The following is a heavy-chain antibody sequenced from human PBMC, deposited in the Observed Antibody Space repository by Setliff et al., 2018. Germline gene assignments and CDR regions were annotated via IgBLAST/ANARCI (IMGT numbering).Heavy chain of an antibody. CDR2: IKQDGSEK. CDR1: GFTFSSYW. J-gene: IGHJ6*02. CDR3: ARDVRVYDSSGYYYYYYGMDV. Sequence: GASLKISCAASGFTFSSYWMSWVRQAPGKGLEWVANIKQDGSEKYYVDSGKGRFTISRDNAKNSLYLQMNSLRAEDTAVYYCARDVRVYDSSGYYYYYYGMDVWGQGTTVTVSS. V-gene: IGHV3-7*01. D-gene: IGHD3-22*01.